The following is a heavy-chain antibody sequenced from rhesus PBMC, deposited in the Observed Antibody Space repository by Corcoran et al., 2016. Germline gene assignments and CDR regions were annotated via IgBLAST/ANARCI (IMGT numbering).Heavy chain of an antibody. CDR1: GYTFTNYY. J-gene: IGHJ4*01. CDR2: LSPYNGNK. V-gene: IGHV1-1*01. D-gene: IGHD6-43*01. Sequence: QVQLVQSGAEIKQPGASVKLSCKASGYTFTNYYMHWVRQAPGQGLEWIGLLSPYNGNKGFAKNLQGRDTITAATSKTTGYMELSSLRSEDTAVYYCTREGAAATFGFDYWCQGVQVTVSS. CDR3: TREGAAATFGFDY.